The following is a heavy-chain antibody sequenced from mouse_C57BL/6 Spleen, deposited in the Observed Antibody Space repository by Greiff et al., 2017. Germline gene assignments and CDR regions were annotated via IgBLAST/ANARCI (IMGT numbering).Heavy chain of an antibody. V-gene: IGHV1-15*01. CDR2: IDPETGGT. Sequence: QVQLQQSGAELVRPGASVTLSCKASGYTFTDYEMHWVKQTPVHGLEWIGAIDPETGGTAYNQKFKGKAILTADKSSSTAYMELLSLTSEDSAVYCCTRGDYPFAYWGQGTLFTVSA. CDR3: TRGDYPFAY. J-gene: IGHJ3*01. D-gene: IGHD2-4*01. CDR1: GYTFTDYE.